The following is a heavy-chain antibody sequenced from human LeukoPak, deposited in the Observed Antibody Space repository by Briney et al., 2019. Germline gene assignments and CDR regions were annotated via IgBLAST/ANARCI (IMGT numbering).Heavy chain of an antibody. D-gene: IGHD2-2*01. CDR2: IYYSGST. CDR1: GGSISSYY. J-gene: IGHJ4*02. CDR3: ARRQKGYCSSTSCAEFDY. Sequence: SETLSLTCTVSGGSISSYYWGWIRQPPGKGLEWIGSIYYSGSTYYNPSLKSRVTISVDTSKNQFSLKLSSVTAADTAVYYCARRQKGYCSSTSCAEFDYWGQGTLVTVSS. V-gene: IGHV4-39*01.